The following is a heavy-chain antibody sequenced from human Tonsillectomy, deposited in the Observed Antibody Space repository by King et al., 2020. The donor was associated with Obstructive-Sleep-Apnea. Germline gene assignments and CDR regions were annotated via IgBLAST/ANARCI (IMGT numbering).Heavy chain of an antibody. V-gene: IGHV3-7*03. CDR1: GFTFSSYW. D-gene: IGHD1-1*01. J-gene: IGHJ4*02. CDR2: IKQDGSEK. CDR3: ASLNGNDVPDF. Sequence: VQLVESGGGLVQPGGSLRLSCAASGFTFSSYWMSWVRQAPGKGLEWVANIKQDGSEKYYVDSVKGRFTISRDNAKNAVYLQMNSLRAEDTAVYYCASLNGNDVPDFWGLGTLVTVSS.